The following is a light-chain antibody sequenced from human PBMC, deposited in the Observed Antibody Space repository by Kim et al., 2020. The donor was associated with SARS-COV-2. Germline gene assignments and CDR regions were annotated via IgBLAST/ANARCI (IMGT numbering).Light chain of an antibody. CDR1: HSVSSD. V-gene: IGKV3-11*01. J-gene: IGKJ4*01. Sequence: FSPGEGATPSCGASHSVSSDLAWYQEKPGQAPRLLIYDASNSATGIPARFSGSGSVTDFTLTISSLEPEDFAVYYCQQRSNWPPTFGGGTKVDIK. CDR3: QQRSNWPPT. CDR2: DAS.